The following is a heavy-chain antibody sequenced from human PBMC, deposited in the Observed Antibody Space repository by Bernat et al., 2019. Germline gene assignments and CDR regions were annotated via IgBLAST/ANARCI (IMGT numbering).Heavy chain of an antibody. V-gene: IGHV4-39*01. J-gene: IGHJ4*02. Sequence: QLQLQESGPGLVKPSETLSLTCTVSGGSISSSSYYWGWIRQPPGKGLEWIGSIYYSGSTYYNPSLKSRVTISVETSKNQFSLKLSSVTAADTAVYYCARLLRSLYYFDYWGQGTLVTVSS. CDR2: IYYSGST. CDR3: ARLLRSLYYFDY. D-gene: IGHD3-3*01. CDR1: GGSISSSSYY.